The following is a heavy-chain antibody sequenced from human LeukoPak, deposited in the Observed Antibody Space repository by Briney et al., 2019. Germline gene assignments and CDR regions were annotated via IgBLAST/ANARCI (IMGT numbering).Heavy chain of an antibody. V-gene: IGHV3-48*01. Sequence: GGFLRLSCTASGFPFIEYSMNWVRQVPGKGLEWIAYIGIDSGNTKYADSVRGRFTISADKTKNSLYLQMNSLRVDDTAVYYCARDHNYAFDNWGQGTLVSVAS. CDR3: ARDHNYAFDN. CDR2: IGIDSGNT. D-gene: IGHD1-1*01. J-gene: IGHJ4*02. CDR1: GFPFIEYS.